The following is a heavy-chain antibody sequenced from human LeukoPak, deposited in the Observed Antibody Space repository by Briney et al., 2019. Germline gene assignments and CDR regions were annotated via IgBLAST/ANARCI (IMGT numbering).Heavy chain of an antibody. J-gene: IGHJ6*02. V-gene: IGHV1-8*01. CDR3: ATMGYYDSSGYSPTRYYYGMDV. Sequence: ASVKVSCKASGYTFTSYDINWVRQATGQGLEWMGWMNPNSGNTGYAQKFQGRVTITRNTSISTAYMELSSLRSEDTAVYYCATMGYYDSSGYSPTRYYYGMDVWGQGTTVTVSS. D-gene: IGHD3-22*01. CDR1: GYTFTSYD. CDR2: MNPNSGNT.